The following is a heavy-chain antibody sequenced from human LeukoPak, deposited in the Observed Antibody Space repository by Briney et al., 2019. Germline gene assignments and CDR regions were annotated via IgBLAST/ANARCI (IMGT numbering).Heavy chain of an antibody. CDR2: ISYDGNDK. J-gene: IGHJ4*02. CDR3: AKDSSSTWFGGDSK. CDR1: GFTFSNFG. Sequence: RGSLRLSCAASGFTFSNFGIHWVRQAPGKGLEWVALISYDGNDKQYADSVKGRFTISRDNSKNTLYLQMNSLRPEDTAVYFCAKDSSSTWFGGDSKWGQGTLVTVSS. D-gene: IGHD3-10*01. V-gene: IGHV3-30*18.